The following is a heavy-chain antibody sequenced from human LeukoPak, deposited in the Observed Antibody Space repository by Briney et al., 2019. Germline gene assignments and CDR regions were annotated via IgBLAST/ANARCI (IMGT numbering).Heavy chain of an antibody. CDR2: IDPSDSYT. Sequence: SGESLKISCKGSGFSFTSYWIGWVRQMPGKGLEWMGRIDPSDSYTNYSPSFQGHVTISADKSISTAYLQWSSLKASDTAMYYCARRRSASLYGMDVWGQGTTVTVSS. V-gene: IGHV5-10-1*01. CDR1: GFSFTSYW. CDR3: ARRRSASLYGMDV. J-gene: IGHJ6*02.